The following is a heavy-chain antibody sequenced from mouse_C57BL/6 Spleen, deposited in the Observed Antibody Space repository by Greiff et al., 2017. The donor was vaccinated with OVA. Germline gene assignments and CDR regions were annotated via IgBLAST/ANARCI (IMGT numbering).Heavy chain of an antibody. Sequence: EVMLVESEGGLVQPGSSMKLSCAASGFTFSSYGMSWVRQTPDKRLEWVATISSGGSYTYYPDSVKGRFTISRDNAKNTLYLQMSSLKSEDTAMYYCARRDGYYAMDYWGQGTSVTVSA. CDR1: GFTFSSYG. D-gene: IGHD2-3*01. CDR3: ARRDGYYAMDY. J-gene: IGHJ4*01. CDR2: ISSGGSYT. V-gene: IGHV5-6*03.